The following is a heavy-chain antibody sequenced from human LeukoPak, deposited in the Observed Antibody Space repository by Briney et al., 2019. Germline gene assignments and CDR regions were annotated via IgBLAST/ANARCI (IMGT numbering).Heavy chain of an antibody. CDR1: GFTFSSYA. Sequence: PGGSLRLSCSASGFTFSSYAMYWVRQAPGTGLEYVSAISSNGGNADYADSVKGRFTISRDNSKNTLYLQMSSLRAEDTAVYYCAKGAAATVYSAFDPWGQGTLVTVSS. J-gene: IGHJ5*02. D-gene: IGHD2-15*01. V-gene: IGHV3-64D*06. CDR3: AKGAAATVYSAFDP. CDR2: ISSNGGNA.